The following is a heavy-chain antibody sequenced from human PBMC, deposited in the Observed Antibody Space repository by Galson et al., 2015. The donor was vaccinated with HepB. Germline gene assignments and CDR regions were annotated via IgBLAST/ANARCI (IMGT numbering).Heavy chain of an antibody. CDR1: GYTFTSYG. D-gene: IGHD5-24*01. CDR2: ISAYNGNT. Sequence: SVKVSCKASGYTFTSYGISWVRQAPGQGLEWMGWISAYNGNTNYAQKLQGRVTMTTDTSTSTAYMELRSLRSDDTAVYYCAREVDGYNFGGAFDIWGQGTMVTVSS. CDR3: AREVDGYNFGGAFDI. V-gene: IGHV1-18*04. J-gene: IGHJ3*02.